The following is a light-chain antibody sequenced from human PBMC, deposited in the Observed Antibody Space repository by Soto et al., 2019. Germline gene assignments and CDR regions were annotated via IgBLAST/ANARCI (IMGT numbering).Light chain of an antibody. CDR3: QQYMSYS. CDR1: QSISNL. J-gene: IGKJ1*01. V-gene: IGKV1-5*01. Sequence: DILMTQSPSTLPASVGDRVTITCRASQSISNLLAWYQQKTGTAPKLLIYHASTLESGVPSRFSGSGSGTEFTLTISSMQPDDFATYYCQQYMSYSFGHGTKVDIK. CDR2: HAS.